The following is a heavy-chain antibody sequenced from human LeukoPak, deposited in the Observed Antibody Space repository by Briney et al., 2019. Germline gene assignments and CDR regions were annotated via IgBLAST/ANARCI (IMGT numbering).Heavy chain of an antibody. CDR2: IYSGGST. CDR1: GFTVSSNY. Sequence: GGSRRLSCAASGFTVSSNYMSWVRQAPGKGLEWVSVIYSGGSTYYANSVKGRFTISRDNSKNTLYLQMNSLRAEDTAVYYCARVRGGCSGGSCYRYFDYWGQGTLVTVSS. CDR3: ARVRGGCSGGSCYRYFDY. J-gene: IGHJ4*02. V-gene: IGHV3-53*01. D-gene: IGHD2-15*01.